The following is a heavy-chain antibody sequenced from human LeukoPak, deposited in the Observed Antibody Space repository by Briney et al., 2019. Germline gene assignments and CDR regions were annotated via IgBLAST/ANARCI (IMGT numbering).Heavy chain of an antibody. CDR1: GFTLGSYS. CDR3: AAGPDVGNAAFDF. J-gene: IGHJ4*02. Sequence: GRSLRLSCAASGFTLGSYSMSWVRQAPGRGLEWLSCVSTSGASVYYADSVKGRFSITRDNSKNTLYLQMSTLRADDTVLYYVAAGPDVGNAAFDFWGQGTLVTISS. V-gene: IGHV3-23*01. CDR2: VSTSGASV. D-gene: IGHD4-23*01.